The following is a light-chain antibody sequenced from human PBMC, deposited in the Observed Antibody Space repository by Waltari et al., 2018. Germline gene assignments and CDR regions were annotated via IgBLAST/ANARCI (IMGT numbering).Light chain of an antibody. V-gene: IGLV6-57*01. CDR2: EYN. Sequence: FMLTQPHSVSESPGKTVTISCTRSSRNLARIYLQWYRQRPGTSPTTVIYEYNQRPSGVPDRFSGSIDSSSNSASLTISGLKTEDEADYYCQSYDSSSVVFGGGTKLTVL. CDR1: SRNLARIY. J-gene: IGLJ2*01. CDR3: QSYDSSSVV.